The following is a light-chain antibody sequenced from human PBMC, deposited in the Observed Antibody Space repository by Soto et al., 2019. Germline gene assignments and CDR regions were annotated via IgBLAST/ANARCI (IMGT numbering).Light chain of an antibody. Sequence: QSALTQPASVSGSPGQSIIISCTGTSSDVGGSNHVAWYQQHPGRAPKLIIYEVSARPSGVSNRFSGSKSGNTASLTISGLPAEDEAYYYCNSYIVNHPSYVFGTGTQLTGL. V-gene: IGLV2-14*01. CDR2: EVS. CDR3: NSYIVNHPSYV. J-gene: IGLJ1*01. CDR1: SSDVGGSNH.